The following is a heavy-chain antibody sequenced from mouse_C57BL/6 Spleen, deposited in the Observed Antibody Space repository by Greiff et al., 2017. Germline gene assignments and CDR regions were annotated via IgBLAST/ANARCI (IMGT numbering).Heavy chain of an antibody. D-gene: IGHD2-5*01. CDR1: GYSITSGYY. CDR3: ARDFAYYSNYEWYFDV. CDR2: ISYDGSN. V-gene: IGHV3-6*01. J-gene: IGHJ1*03. Sequence: ESGPGLVKPSQSLSLTCSVTGYSITSGYYWNWIRQFPGNKLEWMGYISYDGSNNYNPSLKNRISITRDTSKNQFFLKLNSVTTEDTATYYCARDFAYYSNYEWYFDVWGTGTTVTVSS.